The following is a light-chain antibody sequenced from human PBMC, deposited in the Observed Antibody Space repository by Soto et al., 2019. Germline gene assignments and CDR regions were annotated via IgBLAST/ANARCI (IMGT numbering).Light chain of an antibody. CDR1: QSLSSNY. CDR3: QQYVSAPIT. CDR2: GVS. Sequence: EIVLTQSPGTLSLSPGERATLSCRASQSLSSNYLAWYQQKPGQAPRLLIYGVSSRATGVPVSFSGSGSGTDFTLTISRLEPEDFAVYYCQQYVSAPITFGQGTRVEIK. J-gene: IGKJ5*01. V-gene: IGKV3-20*01.